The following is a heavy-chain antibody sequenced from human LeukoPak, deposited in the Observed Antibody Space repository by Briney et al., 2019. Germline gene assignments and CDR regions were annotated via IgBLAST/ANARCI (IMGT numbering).Heavy chain of an antibody. J-gene: IGHJ4*02. D-gene: IGHD3-22*01. CDR3: AKDWVQYDSSGNNFDH. Sequence: GRSLRLSCAASGFTFSSYGMHWVRQAPGKGLEWVAVISYDGSNKYYADSVKGRFTISRDNSKNTLYLQMNSLRAEDTAVYYCAKDWVQYDSSGNNFDHWGQGTLVTVSS. V-gene: IGHV3-30*18. CDR2: ISYDGSNK. CDR1: GFTFSSYG.